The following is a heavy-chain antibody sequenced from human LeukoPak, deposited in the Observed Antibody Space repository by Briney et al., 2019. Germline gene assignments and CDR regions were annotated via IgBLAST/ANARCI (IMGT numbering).Heavy chain of an antibody. V-gene: IGHV4-34*01. CDR1: GGSFSDYY. J-gene: IGHJ5*02. CDR2: ISHSGST. D-gene: IGHD3-3*01. Sequence: SETLSLTCSVYGGSFSDYYWSRIRQPPGKGLEWIGEISHSGSTKFNPSLKSRVTISVDTSRNQFSLNLTSVTAADTAVYYCARAGLSIFGMITPNWFDPWGQGTLVSVSS. CDR3: ARAGLSIFGMITPNWFDP.